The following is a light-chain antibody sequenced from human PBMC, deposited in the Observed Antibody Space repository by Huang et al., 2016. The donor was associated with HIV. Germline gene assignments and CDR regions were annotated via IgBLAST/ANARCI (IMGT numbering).Light chain of an antibody. CDR3: QRYNGWPPYT. CDR2: GAS. Sequence: EIVMTQSPVTMSVSPGERATLSCRASQNIYSNLAWYQQKSGKAPRLLSYGASTRATGIPARFSGSVSGTEFTLTISRLQSEDFVVYYCQRYNGWPPYTFGQGTKLEIK. J-gene: IGKJ2*01. V-gene: IGKV3-15*01. CDR1: QNIYSN.